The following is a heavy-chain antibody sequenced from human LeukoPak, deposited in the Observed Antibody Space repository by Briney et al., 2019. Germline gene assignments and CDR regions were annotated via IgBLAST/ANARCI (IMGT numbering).Heavy chain of an antibody. CDR1: GGSISSYY. J-gene: IGHJ4*02. D-gene: IGHD6-13*01. V-gene: IGHV4-59*01. CDR3: TRGVYIAAAQYGY. CDR2: IYYSGTT. Sequence: SETLSLTCTVSGGSISSYYWSWIRQPPGKGLEWIGYIYYSGTTNYNPSLKSRVTISVDTSKNQFSLKLSSVTAADTAVYYCTRGVYIAAAQYGYWGQGTLVTVTS.